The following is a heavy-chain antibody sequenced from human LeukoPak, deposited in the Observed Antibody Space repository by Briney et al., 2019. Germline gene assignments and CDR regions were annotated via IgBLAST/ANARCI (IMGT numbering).Heavy chain of an antibody. CDR2: ISGSGDNA. J-gene: IGHJ4*02. D-gene: IGHD2-15*01. CDR1: GFSFRTYT. Sequence: GGSLRLSCEASGFSFRTYTMSWVRLAPGKGLEWVSSISGSGDNAFFADSVKGRFALSRDNSKNTLLLQMNSLRADDAAIYFCAKSDCSGPTCYSGLGSWGQGTLVTVSS. V-gene: IGHV3-23*01. CDR3: AKSDCSGPTCYSGLGS.